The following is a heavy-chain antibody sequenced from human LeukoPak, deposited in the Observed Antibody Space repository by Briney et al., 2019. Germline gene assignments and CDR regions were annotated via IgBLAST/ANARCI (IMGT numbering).Heavy chain of an antibody. CDR3: ARDTYYYGSGSYVFFDY. J-gene: IGHJ4*02. Sequence: SETLSLTCTVSGGSISSNTYYWGWIRQPAGKGLEWIGRIYTSGSTNYNPSLKSRVTMSVDTSKNQFSLKLSSVTAADTAVYYCARDTYYYGSGSYVFFDYWGQGTLVTVSS. D-gene: IGHD3-10*01. V-gene: IGHV4-61*02. CDR2: IYTSGST. CDR1: GGSISSNTYY.